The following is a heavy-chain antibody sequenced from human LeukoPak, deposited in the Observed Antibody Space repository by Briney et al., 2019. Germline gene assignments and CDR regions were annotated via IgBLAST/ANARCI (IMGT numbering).Heavy chain of an antibody. CDR1: GFTFSSYW. CDR2: ISGSGGST. V-gene: IGHV3-23*01. J-gene: IGHJ4*02. Sequence: GGSLRLSCAASGFTFSSYWMSWVRQAPGKGLEWVSAISGSGGSTYYADSVKGRFTISRDNSKDTLYLQMNSLRAEDTAVYYCAKDLGPNSDYWGQGTLVTVSS. CDR3: AKDLGPNSDY. D-gene: IGHD7-27*01.